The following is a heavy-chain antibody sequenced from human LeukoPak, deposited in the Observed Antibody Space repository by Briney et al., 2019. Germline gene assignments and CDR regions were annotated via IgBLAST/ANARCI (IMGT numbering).Heavy chain of an antibody. V-gene: IGHV1-2*02. CDR3: ARVQTRDGYKWGPWAFDI. Sequence: ASVKVSCKASGYTFTGYYMHWVRQAPGQGLEWMGWINPNSGGTNYAQKFQGRVTMTRDTSISTAYMELSRLRSDDTAVYYCARVQTRDGYKWGPWAFDIWGQGTMVTVSS. J-gene: IGHJ3*02. CDR2: INPNSGGT. CDR1: GYTFTGYY. D-gene: IGHD5-24*01.